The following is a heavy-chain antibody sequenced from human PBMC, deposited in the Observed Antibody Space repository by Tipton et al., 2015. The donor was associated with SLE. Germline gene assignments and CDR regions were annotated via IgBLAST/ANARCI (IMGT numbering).Heavy chain of an antibody. D-gene: IGHD6-13*01. CDR3: ARPQQLEGDDAFDI. J-gene: IGHJ3*02. Sequence: VQLVQSGAEVKKPGESLTISCKGSGYSFTKYWIGWVRQMPGKGLEWMGVIYPGDSDTRYSPSFQGQVTISADKSTSTAYLQWSSLKASDTAMYYCARPQQLEGDDAFDIWGQGTMVTVSS. CDR1: GYSFTKYW. CDR2: IYPGDSDT. V-gene: IGHV5-51*01.